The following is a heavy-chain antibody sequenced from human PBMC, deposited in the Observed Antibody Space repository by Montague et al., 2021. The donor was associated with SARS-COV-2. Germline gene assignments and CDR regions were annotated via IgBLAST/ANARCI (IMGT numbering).Heavy chain of an antibody. D-gene: IGHD2-15*01. Sequence: SETLSLTCTVSGASINSNTYFWGWIRQPPGKGLEWIGSIYYSGSTYYNPSLKSRVTISVDTSKNQFSLKLNSVTAADTAVYYCARPLLRGLDYGWDVWGQGTTVTVSS. CDR2: IYYSGST. J-gene: IGHJ6*02. V-gene: IGHV4-39*01. CDR3: ARPLLRGLDYGWDV. CDR1: GASINSNTYF.